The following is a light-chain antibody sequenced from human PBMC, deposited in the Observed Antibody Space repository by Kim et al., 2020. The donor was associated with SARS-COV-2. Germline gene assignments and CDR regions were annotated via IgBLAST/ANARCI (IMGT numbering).Light chain of an antibody. CDR1: QGISSY. Sequence: AIRMTQSPSSFSASTGDRVTITCRASQGISSYLAWYQQKPGKAPKLLIYAASTLQSGVPSRFSGIGSGTDFTLTISCLQSEDFATYYCQQYYSYPLTFGGGTKVDIK. V-gene: IGKV1-8*01. J-gene: IGKJ4*01. CDR2: AAS. CDR3: QQYYSYPLT.